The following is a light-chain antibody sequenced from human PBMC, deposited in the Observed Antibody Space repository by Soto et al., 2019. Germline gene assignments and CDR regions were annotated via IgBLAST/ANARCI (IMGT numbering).Light chain of an antibody. J-gene: IGKJ5*01. CDR3: QQYDNKPPIT. CDR1: QSVSTN. Sequence: EIVMTQSPATLSVSPGERATLSCRASQSVSTNLAWYQQKPGQAPMRLIYATSTRATGIPDRFTGSGSGTEFTLTISSLQSEDFAVYHCQQYDNKPPITFGQGTRLEIK. CDR2: ATS. V-gene: IGKV3-15*01.